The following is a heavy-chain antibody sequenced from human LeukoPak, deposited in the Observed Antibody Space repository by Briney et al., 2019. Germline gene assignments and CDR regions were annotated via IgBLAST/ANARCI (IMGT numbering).Heavy chain of an antibody. CDR3: AKDFSVYYYDSRVLDY. D-gene: IGHD3-22*01. Sequence: GGSLRLSCAASGFTVSSNYMSWVRQAPGQGLEWVSVIYSGGSTYYADSVKGRFTISRDISKNTVYLQMNSLRAQDTAVYYCAKDFSVYYYDSRVLDYWGQGTLVTVSS. CDR2: IYSGGST. J-gene: IGHJ4*02. CDR1: GFTVSSNY. V-gene: IGHV3-53*05.